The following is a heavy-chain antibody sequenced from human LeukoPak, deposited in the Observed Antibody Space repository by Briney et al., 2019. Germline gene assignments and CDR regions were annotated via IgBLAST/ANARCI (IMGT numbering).Heavy chain of an antibody. J-gene: IGHJ6*03. V-gene: IGHV1-69*06. Sequence: SVKVSCKASGGTFSSYAMSWVRQAPGQGLEWMGRIIPIFGTANYAQKFQGRVTITADKSTSTAYMELSSLRSEDTAVYYCARAQTTMAYYYYYYMDVWGKGTTVTVSS. CDR1: GGTFSSYA. CDR3: ARAQTTMAYYYYYYMDV. CDR2: IIPIFGTA. D-gene: IGHD5-18*01.